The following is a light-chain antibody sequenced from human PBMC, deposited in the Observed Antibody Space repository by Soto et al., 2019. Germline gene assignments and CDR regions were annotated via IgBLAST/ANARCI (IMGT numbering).Light chain of an antibody. J-gene: IGKJ1*01. V-gene: IGKV1-5*03. CDR1: QSINSW. CDR3: QQYADYTT. CDR2: KAS. Sequence: DIQMTQSPSILSASVGDRVTITCRASQSINSWLTWYQQKPGKAPRLLIYKASNLETGVPSRFGGGGSGTEFTLTISGLQPDDFATYYCQQYADYTTFGQGTKVEIK.